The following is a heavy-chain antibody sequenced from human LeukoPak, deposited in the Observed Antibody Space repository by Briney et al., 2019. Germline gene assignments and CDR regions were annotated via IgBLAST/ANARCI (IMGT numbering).Heavy chain of an antibody. Sequence: SETLSLTCTVSGGSISSYYWSWIRQPPGKGLEWVGYIYYSGSTNYNPSLKSRVTISVDTSKNQFSLKLSSVTAADTAVYYCARLPGPLRGAMVRGVNYFDYWGQGTLVTVSS. CDR1: GGSISSYY. J-gene: IGHJ4*02. CDR2: IYYSGST. V-gene: IGHV4-59*08. CDR3: ARLPGPLRGAMVRGVNYFDY. D-gene: IGHD3-10*01.